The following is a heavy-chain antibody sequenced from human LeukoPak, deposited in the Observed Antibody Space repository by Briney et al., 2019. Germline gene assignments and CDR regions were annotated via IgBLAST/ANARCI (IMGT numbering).Heavy chain of an antibody. V-gene: IGHV1-18*01. D-gene: IGHD3-16*02. CDR3: ARTYYDYVWGSYHFDY. J-gene: IGHJ4*02. CDR1: GYTFTSYG. Sequence: ASVKVSCKASGYTFTSYGISWVRQAPGQGLEWMGSISAYNGNTNYAQKLQGRVTMTTDTSTSTAYMEVRSLRSDDTAVYYCARTYYDYVWGSYHFDYWGQGTLVTVSS. CDR2: ISAYNGNT.